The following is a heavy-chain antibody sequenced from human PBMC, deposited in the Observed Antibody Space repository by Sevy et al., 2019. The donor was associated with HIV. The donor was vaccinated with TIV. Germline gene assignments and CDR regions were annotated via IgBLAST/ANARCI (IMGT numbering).Heavy chain of an antibody. CDR1: GGTFSSGA. Sequence: SLKVSCKASGGTFSSGAISWVRQAPGQGLEWMGGIIPMFGTANYAQKFQRRVTITADESTSTAYMDLSSLRSEDTAVYYCARGRRLSGGNDYYYYYGMDVWGQGTTVTVSS. D-gene: IGHD2-15*01. CDR2: IIPMFGTA. J-gene: IGHJ6*02. CDR3: ARGRRLSGGNDYYYYYGMDV. V-gene: IGHV1-69*13.